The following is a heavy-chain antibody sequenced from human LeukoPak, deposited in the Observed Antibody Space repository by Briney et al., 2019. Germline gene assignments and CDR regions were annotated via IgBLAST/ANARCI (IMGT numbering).Heavy chain of an antibody. CDR2: ISSSSSYI. CDR3: ARERDHVLLWFGEGDYYGMDV. CDR1: GFTFSSFG. J-gene: IGHJ6*02. Sequence: GGSLRLSCAASGFTFSSFGMNWVRQAPGKGLEWVSSISSSSSYIYYADSVKGRFTISRDNAKNSLYLQMNSLRAEDTAVYFCARERDHVLLWFGEGDYYGMDVWGQGTTVTVSS. V-gene: IGHV3-21*01. D-gene: IGHD3-10*01.